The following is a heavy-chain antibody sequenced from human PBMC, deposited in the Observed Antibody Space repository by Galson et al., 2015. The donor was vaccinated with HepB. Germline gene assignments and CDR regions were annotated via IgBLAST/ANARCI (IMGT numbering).Heavy chain of an antibody. CDR1: GYTFNRYG. V-gene: IGHV1-18*01. J-gene: IGHJ4*02. CDR3: TKDRPVVSGAPTLYYCDH. D-gene: IGHD3-10*01. Sequence: SVKVSCKASGYTFNRYGISWVRQAPGQGLEWMGWVSAYNGDKESAQTFQDRVNMTTDTSTTTAYLELRSLTSDDTAVYYCTKDRPVVSGAPTLYYCDHWGQGPRVTVSS. CDR2: VSAYNGDK.